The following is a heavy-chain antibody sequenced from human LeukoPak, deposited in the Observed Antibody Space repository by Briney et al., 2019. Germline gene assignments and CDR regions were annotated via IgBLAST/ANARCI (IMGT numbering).Heavy chain of an antibody. CDR2: ISGYNADT. D-gene: IGHD3-10*01. V-gene: IGHV1-18*01. CDR3: ARDWRHGSVNSVRTNCFDP. CDR1: GYSFSTYG. J-gene: IGHJ5*02. Sequence: ASVKVSCKASGYSFSTYGISWVRQAPGQGLEWMGWISGYNADTNYAQKFQGRVIMTTDTSTSTAYMELKSLRSDDTAAYYCARDWRHGSVNSVRTNCFDPWGQGTLVTVSS.